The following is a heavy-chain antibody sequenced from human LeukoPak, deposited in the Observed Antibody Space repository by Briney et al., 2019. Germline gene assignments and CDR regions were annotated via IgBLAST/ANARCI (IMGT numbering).Heavy chain of an antibody. D-gene: IGHD1-1*01. V-gene: IGHV3-7*01. J-gene: IGHJ4*02. Sequence: GGSLRLSCAASGFTFSSNSMTWVRQAPGKGLEWVANIKHDGSEKYYVDSVRGRFTISRDHAENSLHLQMSSLRAEDTSVYYCARGVPTGVDYFDYWGQGTLVTVSS. CDR2: IKHDGSEK. CDR3: ARGVPTGVDYFDY. CDR1: GFTFSSNS.